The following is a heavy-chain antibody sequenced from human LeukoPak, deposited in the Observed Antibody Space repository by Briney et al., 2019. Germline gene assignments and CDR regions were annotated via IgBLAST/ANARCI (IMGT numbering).Heavy chain of an antibody. V-gene: IGHV1-46*01. CDR3: AAAVRGVHPFDY. CDR1: GYTFTSYY. Sequence: GASVKVSCKASGYTFTSYYMHWVRQAPGQGLEWMGIINPSGGSTSYAQKFQGRVTMTRDTSTSTVYMELSSLRSEDTAVYYCAAAVRGVHPFDYWGQGTLVTVSS. J-gene: IGHJ4*02. CDR2: INPSGGST. D-gene: IGHD3-10*01.